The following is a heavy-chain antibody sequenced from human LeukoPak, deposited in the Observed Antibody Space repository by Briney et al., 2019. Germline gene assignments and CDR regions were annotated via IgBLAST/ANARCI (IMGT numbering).Heavy chain of an antibody. CDR2: ISTTGGTT. J-gene: IGHJ6*03. CDR3: AKNGDRGAYCSGGTCYPYYYYMDV. CDR1: GFTFSDSY. V-gene: IGHV3-23*01. Sequence: GGSLRLSCAASGFTFSDSYMTWIRQAPGRGLEWVSAISTTGGTTYYADSVRGRFTISRDNSRNTLYLQMNSLRAEDTAIYYCAKNGDRGAYCSGGTCYPYYYYMDVWGKGTTVTISS. D-gene: IGHD2-15*01.